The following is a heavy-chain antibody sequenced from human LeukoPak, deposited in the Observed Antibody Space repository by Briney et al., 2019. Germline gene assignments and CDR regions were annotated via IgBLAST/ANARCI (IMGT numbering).Heavy chain of an antibody. V-gene: IGHV5-10-1*01. CDR2: IDPSDSYS. CDR3: ESGITTSRYGFDI. Sequence: GESLRISWKGSGYSFGNYWISWVRQMPGKGLEWMGTIDPSDSYSNYSPSLQGHVTILADKSISTAYLQWSSLKASDTAIYYCESGITTSRYGFDIWGQGTMVSVSS. D-gene: IGHD3-22*01. CDR1: GYSFGNYW. J-gene: IGHJ3*02.